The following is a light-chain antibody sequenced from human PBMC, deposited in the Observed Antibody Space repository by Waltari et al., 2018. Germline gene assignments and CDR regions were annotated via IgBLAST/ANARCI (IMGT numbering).Light chain of an antibody. CDR3: QHYNNWPPYT. Sequence: VMTQSPATLSVSPGQRATLSCRANQSVAVNLAWYQQKPGQNPRLLIYDASTRATGVPDRFSGSGAGTEFTLTISSLQSEDFAVYYCQHYNNWPPYTFAQGTKLEIK. J-gene: IGKJ2*01. CDR1: QSVAVN. CDR2: DAS. V-gene: IGKV3-15*01.